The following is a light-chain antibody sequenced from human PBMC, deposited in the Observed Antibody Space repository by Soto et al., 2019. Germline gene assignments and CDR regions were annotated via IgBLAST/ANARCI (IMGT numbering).Light chain of an antibody. V-gene: IGLV1-40*01. CDR3: QSFDTRLNSVV. CDR2: GNN. Sequence: QAVVTQPPSVSGAPGQRVTISCTGSSSNIGAGYDVHWYQQFPGTAPKLLIYGNNNRPSGVTDRFSCSKSGTSASLAITGLQAEDEADYYCQSFDTRLNSVVFGGGTKVTVL. CDR1: SSNIGAGYD. J-gene: IGLJ2*01.